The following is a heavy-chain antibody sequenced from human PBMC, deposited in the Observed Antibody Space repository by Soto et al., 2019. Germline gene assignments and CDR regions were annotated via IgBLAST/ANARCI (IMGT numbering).Heavy chain of an antibody. CDR3: GRSYYDSTGFAVDP. CDR1: GASVSHGY. V-gene: IGHV4-59*02. CDR2: MYFGGSI. D-gene: IGHD3-22*01. J-gene: IGHJ5*02. Sequence: SETLSLTCNVSGASVSHGYWSWIRQPPGKGLEWIGFMYFGGSINYNPSLTSRATISVETSKNQFSMKLTSVAASDTAVYYCGRSYYDSTGFAVDPWGQGTLVTVSS.